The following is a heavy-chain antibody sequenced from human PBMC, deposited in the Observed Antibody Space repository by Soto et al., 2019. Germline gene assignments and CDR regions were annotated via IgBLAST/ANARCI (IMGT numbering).Heavy chain of an antibody. Sequence: PSETLSLTCTVSGGSISSYYWSWIRQPPGKGLEWIGYIYYSGSTNYNPSLKSRVTISVDTSKNQFSLKLSSVTAADTAVYYCARWSYDYGDYDAFDIWGKGTTVTVSS. V-gene: IGHV4-59*01. J-gene: IGHJ3*02. D-gene: IGHD4-17*01. CDR2: IYYSGST. CDR1: GGSISSYY. CDR3: ARWSYDYGDYDAFDI.